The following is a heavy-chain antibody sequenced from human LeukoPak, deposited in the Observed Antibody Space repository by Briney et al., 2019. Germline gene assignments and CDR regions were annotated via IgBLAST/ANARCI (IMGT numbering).Heavy chain of an antibody. D-gene: IGHD2-2*01. CDR1: GFTFSRSS. V-gene: IGHV3-21*01. Sequence: GGSLRLSCAASGFTFSRSSMNWVRQAPGKGLEWVSSISSGSSYIYYTDSVKGRFTISRDNAKNSLYLQMNSLRAEDTAVYYCASFGDCSSTSCFSFDFWGQGTLVTVSS. J-gene: IGHJ4*02. CDR2: ISSGSSYI. CDR3: ASFGDCSSTSCFSFDF.